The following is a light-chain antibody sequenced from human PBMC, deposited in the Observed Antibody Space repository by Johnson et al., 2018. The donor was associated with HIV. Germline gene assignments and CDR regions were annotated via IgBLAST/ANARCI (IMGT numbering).Light chain of an antibody. J-gene: IGLJ1*01. CDR2: DNN. CDR1: SSNIGNNY. CDR3: GTWDTSLRLFV. Sequence: QSVLTQPPSVSAAPGQKVTISCSGSSSNIGNNYVSWYQQVPGAAPKLLIYDNNRRPSGIPDRFSGSKSGTSATLGITGLQTGDEADYYCGTWDTSLRLFVFGTGTTVTVL. V-gene: IGLV1-51*01.